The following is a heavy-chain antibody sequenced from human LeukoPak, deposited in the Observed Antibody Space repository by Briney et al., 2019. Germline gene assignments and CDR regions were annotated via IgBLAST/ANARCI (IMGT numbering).Heavy chain of an antibody. CDR3: ATLEWEHPYYFDY. V-gene: IGHV1-24*01. Sequence: ASVKVSCKVSGYTLTELSMHWVRQAPGKGLEWMGGFDPEDGETIYAQEFQGRVTMTEDTSTDTAYMELSSLRSEDTAVYYCATLEWEHPYYFDYWGQGTLVTVSS. CDR1: GYTLTELS. J-gene: IGHJ4*02. CDR2: FDPEDGET. D-gene: IGHD1-26*01.